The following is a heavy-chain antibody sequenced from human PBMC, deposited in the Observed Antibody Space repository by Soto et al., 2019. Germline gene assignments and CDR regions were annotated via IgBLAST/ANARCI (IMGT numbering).Heavy chain of an antibody. CDR3: ARLNGYFVSTSCHGYYVIDF. CDR2: IYSGENT. CDR1: GGSVSSNDYS. D-gene: IGHD2-2*03. J-gene: IGHJ6*02. V-gene: IGHV4-39*01. Sequence: SETLSLTCSVSGGSVSSNDYSWGWIRQSPGKGLEWIGTIYSGENTHYNPSLLSRVTISVDTSMSEFSLRLRSVTAADTAVYYCARLNGYFVSTSCHGYYVIDFWGQRSTDTGSS.